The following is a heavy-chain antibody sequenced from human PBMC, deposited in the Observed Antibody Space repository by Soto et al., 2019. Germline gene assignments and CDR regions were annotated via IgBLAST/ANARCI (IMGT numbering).Heavy chain of an antibody. D-gene: IGHD3-3*01. Sequence: SETLSLTCTVSGGSISSYYWSWIRQPPGKGLEWIGYIYYSGSTNYNPSLKSRVTISVDTSKNQFSLKLSSVTAADTAVYYCARSRHPYCDFWSGYNNWFDPWGQGTLVTVSS. J-gene: IGHJ5*02. CDR2: IYYSGST. CDR3: ARSRHPYCDFWSGYNNWFDP. V-gene: IGHV4-59*01. CDR1: GGSISSYY.